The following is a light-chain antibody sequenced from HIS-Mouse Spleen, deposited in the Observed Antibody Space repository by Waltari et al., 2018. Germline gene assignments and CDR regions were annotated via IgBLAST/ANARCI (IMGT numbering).Light chain of an antibody. CDR1: QGISSY. Sequence: DIQLTQSPSFLSASVGARVTITCRANQGISSYLAWYQQKPGKAPKLLIYAASTLQSGVPSRFSGSGSGTEFTLTISSLQPEDFATYYCQQLNSYPPTFGQGTKVEIK. J-gene: IGKJ1*01. V-gene: IGKV1-9*01. CDR3: QQLNSYPPT. CDR2: AAS.